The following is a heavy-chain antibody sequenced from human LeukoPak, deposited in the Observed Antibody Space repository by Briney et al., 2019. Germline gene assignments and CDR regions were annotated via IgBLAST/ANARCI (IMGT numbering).Heavy chain of an antibody. CDR3: ARHAGGWYWYYFDY. J-gene: IGHJ4*02. CDR2: IYYSGST. Sequence: PSETLSLTCTVSGGSISSSSYYWGWIRQPPGKGLEWIGSIYYSGSTYYNPSLKSRVTISVDTSRNQFSLKLSSVTAADMAVYYCARHAGGWYWYYFDYWGQGTLVTVSS. V-gene: IGHV4-39*01. CDR1: GGSISSSSYY. D-gene: IGHD6-19*01.